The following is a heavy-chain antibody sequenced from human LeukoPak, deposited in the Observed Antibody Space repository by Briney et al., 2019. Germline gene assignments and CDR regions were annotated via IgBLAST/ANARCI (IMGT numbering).Heavy chain of an antibody. CDR3: VRGGYRAYYVDY. J-gene: IGHJ4*02. V-gene: IGHV4-34*01. D-gene: IGHD5-12*01. CDR1: GGSFSGYY. Sequence: SETLSLTCAVYGGSFSGYYWSWIRQPPGKGLEWIGEINHSGSTNYNPSLKSRVTISVDTSKNQFSLKLSSVTAADTAVYYCVRGGYRAYYVDYWGQGTLVTVSS. CDR2: INHSGST.